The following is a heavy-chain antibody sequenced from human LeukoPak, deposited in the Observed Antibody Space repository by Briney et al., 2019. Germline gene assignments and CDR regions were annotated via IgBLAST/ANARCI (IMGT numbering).Heavy chain of an antibody. V-gene: IGHV4-38-2*02. CDR3: ARVGSGYDWDY. J-gene: IGHJ4*02. CDR2: IYQTWST. Sequence: SETLSLTCIVSGFSISSGYFWGWIRQTPRKGLEWIVNIYQTWSTYYNPSLNSRVTISVERYNNQFSLRLTSVTAADTAVYSCARVGSGYDWDYWGQGTLVTVSS. CDR1: GFSISSGYF. D-gene: IGHD5-12*01.